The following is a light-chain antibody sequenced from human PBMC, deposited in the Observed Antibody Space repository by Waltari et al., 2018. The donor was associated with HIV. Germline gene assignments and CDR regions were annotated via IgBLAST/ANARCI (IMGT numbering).Light chain of an antibody. CDR3: IAWDDGLSDPV. J-gene: IGLJ3*02. V-gene: IGLV1-44*01. CDR1: SSNIGSNT. Sequence: QSVLTQPPSASGTPGQRVTISCSGSSSNIGSNTVNWYQQLPGTAPKLLIYSHNQRPSGVPDRFSGSKSGTSAALAISGLQSEDEADYYCIAWDDGLSDPVFGGGTKLTVL. CDR2: SHN.